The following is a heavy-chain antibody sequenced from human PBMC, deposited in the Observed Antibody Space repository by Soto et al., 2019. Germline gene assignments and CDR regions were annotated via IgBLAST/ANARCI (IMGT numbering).Heavy chain of an antibody. CDR2: ISYDGTNT. V-gene: IGHV3-30*18. CDR1: GFTFSSFA. Sequence: QVQLVESGGGVVQPGRSLRLSCAASGFTFSSFAMHWVRQAPGKGLEWVAVISYDGTNTYYTDSVKGRFTISRDNSKNTLNLQMNSLRAEDTAVYYCAKGRSDSSAWYAFDYGGQGTLVTVS. D-gene: IGHD6-19*01. J-gene: IGHJ4*02. CDR3: AKGRSDSSAWYAFDY.